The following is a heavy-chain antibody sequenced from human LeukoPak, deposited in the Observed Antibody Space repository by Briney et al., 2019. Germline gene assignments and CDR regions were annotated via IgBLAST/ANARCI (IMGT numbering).Heavy chain of an antibody. CDR2: ISYDGSNK. CDR3: ATRPPSSLLVDP. CDR1: GFTFSSYA. Sequence: PGGSLRLSCAASGFTFSSYAMHWVRQAPGKGLEWVAVISYDGSNKYYADSVKGRFTISRDNSKNTLYLQMDSLRVEDTAVYYCATRPPSSLLVDPWGQGTLATVSS. D-gene: IGHD6-6*01. V-gene: IGHV3-30*04. J-gene: IGHJ5*02.